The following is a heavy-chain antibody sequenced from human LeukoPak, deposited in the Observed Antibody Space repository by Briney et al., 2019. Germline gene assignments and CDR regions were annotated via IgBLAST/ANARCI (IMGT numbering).Heavy chain of an antibody. V-gene: IGHV1-69*13. J-gene: IGHJ6*03. CDR2: IIPIFGTA. CDR1: GGTFSSYA. Sequence: GASVKVSCKASGGTFSSYAISWVRQAPGQGLEWIGGIIPIFGTANYAQKFQGRVTITADESTSTAYMELSSLRSEDTAVYYCASRYYYDSSGLYYYMDVWGKGTTVTVSS. D-gene: IGHD3-22*01. CDR3: ASRYYYDSSGLYYYMDV.